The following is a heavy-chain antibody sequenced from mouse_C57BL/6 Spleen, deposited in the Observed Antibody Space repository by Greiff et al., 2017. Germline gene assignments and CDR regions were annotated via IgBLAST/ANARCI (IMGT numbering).Heavy chain of an antibody. CDR3: AKGYYDYYYAMDY. V-gene: IGHV1-85*01. D-gene: IGHD2-4*01. CDR1: GYTFTSYD. Sequence: VQLQQSGAELVKPGASVKLSCKASGYTFTSYDINWVKQRPGQGLELIGGIYPRDGSTTYNEKFKGKATLTVDTSSSTAYMELRSLTSEYSAVYFCAKGYYDYYYAMDYWGQGTSVTVSS. J-gene: IGHJ4*01. CDR2: IYPRDGST.